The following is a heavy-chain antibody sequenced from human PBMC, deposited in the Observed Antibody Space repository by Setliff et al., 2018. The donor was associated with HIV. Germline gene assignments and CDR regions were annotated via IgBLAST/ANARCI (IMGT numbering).Heavy chain of an antibody. V-gene: IGHV1-2*06. J-gene: IGHJ4*02. D-gene: IGHD5-12*01. CDR3: ARGKTWLRFLDY. CDR2: INPKSGVT. CDR1: GYTFTDYY. Sequence: GASVKVSCKASGYTFTDYYIHWVRQAPGHGLEWVGRINPKSGVTSYAQNFRARVTMTRDTSSTTAYMELSTLRSDDTAVYYCARGKTWLRFLDYWGQGTLVTVSS.